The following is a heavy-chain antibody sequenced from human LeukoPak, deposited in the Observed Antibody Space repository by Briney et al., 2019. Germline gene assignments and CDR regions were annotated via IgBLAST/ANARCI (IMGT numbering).Heavy chain of an antibody. J-gene: IGHJ4*02. CDR1: GLTFSSSA. D-gene: IGHD3/OR15-3a*01. CDR2: VDGSAKTT. Sequence: QSGGSLRLSCAASGLTFSSSAMGWVRQAPGKGLGWVSVVDGSAKTTYSADFVKGRFTISRDNSKNTLYLQMTSLRVEDTAVYYCAKVGAWTFFDSWGQGTLVTVSS. V-gene: IGHV3-23*01. CDR3: AKVGAWTFFDS.